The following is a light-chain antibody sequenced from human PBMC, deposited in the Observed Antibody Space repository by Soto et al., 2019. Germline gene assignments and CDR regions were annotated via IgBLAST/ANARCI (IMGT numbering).Light chain of an antibody. V-gene: IGKV1-27*01. CDR3: QKYNSAPWT. Sequence: DIQMTQSTSSLSASVGDRVTITCRASQGISEYLAWYQQKPGKAPNLLIFGATTLQSGVPSRFSGSGSETDFTLTISSLQPEDVGTYYCQKYNSAPWTFGQGTRVEIK. J-gene: IGKJ1*01. CDR1: QGISEY. CDR2: GAT.